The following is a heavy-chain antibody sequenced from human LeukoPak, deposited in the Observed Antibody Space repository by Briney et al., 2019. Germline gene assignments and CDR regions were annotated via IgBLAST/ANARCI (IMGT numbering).Heavy chain of an antibody. J-gene: IGHJ4*02. V-gene: IGHV3-30*03. Sequence: GGSLRLSCAASGFTFSSYGMHWVRQAPGKGLEWVAVISYDGSNKYYADSVKGRFTISRDNSKNTLYLQMNSLRAEDTAVYYCATLTVTDYWGQGTLVTVSS. CDR1: GFTFSSYG. CDR2: ISYDGSNK. D-gene: IGHD4-17*01. CDR3: ATLTVTDY.